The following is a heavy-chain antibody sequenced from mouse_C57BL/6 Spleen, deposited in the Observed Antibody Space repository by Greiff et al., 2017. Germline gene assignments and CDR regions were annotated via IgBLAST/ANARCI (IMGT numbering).Heavy chain of an antibody. J-gene: IGHJ2*01. Sequence: QVHVKQPGAELVKPGASVKMSCKASGYTFTSYWITWVKQRPGQGLEWIGDIYPGSGSTNYNEKFKSKATLTVDTSSSTAYMQLSSLTSEDSAVYYCARPDRGEWGQGTTLTVSS. CDR1: GYTFTSYW. V-gene: IGHV1-55*01. CDR2: IYPGSGST. CDR3: ARPDRGE.